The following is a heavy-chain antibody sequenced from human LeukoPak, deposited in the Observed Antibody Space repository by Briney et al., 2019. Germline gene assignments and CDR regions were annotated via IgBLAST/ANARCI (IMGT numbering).Heavy chain of an antibody. J-gene: IGHJ4*02. CDR1: GFTFSGYC. V-gene: IGHV3-7*03. CDR3: ARVARSSPDFDY. Sequence: GGSLRLSCAASGFTFSGYCMSWVRQAPGKGREWVANIKQDGSDKYYVDSVKGRFTICRDNAKNSLYLQMNSLRAEDTAVYYCARVARSSPDFDYWGQGTLVTVPS. CDR2: IKQDGSDK. D-gene: IGHD6-6*01.